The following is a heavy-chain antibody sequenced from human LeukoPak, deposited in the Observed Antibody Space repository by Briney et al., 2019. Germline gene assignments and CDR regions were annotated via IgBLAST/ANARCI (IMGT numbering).Heavy chain of an antibody. D-gene: IGHD3-3*01. CDR1: GGSISSYY. CDR3: ARGVRIFGVVPGDI. CDR2: IYYSGST. V-gene: IGHV4-59*01. J-gene: IGHJ3*02. Sequence: SETLSLTCTVSGGSISSYYWSWIRQPPGKGLEWIGYIYYSGSTNYNPSLKSRVTISVDTSKNQFSLKLSSVTAADTAVYYCARGVRIFGVVPGDIWGQGTMVTVSS.